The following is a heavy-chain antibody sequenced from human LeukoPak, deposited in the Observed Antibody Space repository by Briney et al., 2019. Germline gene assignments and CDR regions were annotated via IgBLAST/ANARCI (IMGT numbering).Heavy chain of an antibody. D-gene: IGHD6-19*01. CDR3: ARVAGPYYYYMDV. CDR1: GYTFTSYG. CDR2: IIPIFGTA. J-gene: IGHJ6*03. V-gene: IGHV1-69*13. Sequence: SVKVSCKASGYTFTSYGISWVRQAPGQGLEWMGGIIPIFGTANYAQKFQGRVTITADESTSTAYMELSSLRSEDTAVYYCARVAGPYYYYMDVWGKGTTVTISS.